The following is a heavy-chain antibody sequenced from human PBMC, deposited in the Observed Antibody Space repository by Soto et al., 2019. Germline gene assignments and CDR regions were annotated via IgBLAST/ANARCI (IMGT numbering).Heavy chain of an antibody. Sequence: GASVKVSCKASGGTFSSYAISWVRQAPGQGLEWMGGIIPIFGTANCAQKFQGRVTITADKSTSTAYMELSSLRSEDTAVYYCARRGIDYDSSGYYYFDYWGQGTLVTVSS. CDR3: ARRGIDYDSSGYYYFDY. V-gene: IGHV1-69*06. CDR2: IIPIFGTA. CDR1: GGTFSSYA. J-gene: IGHJ4*02. D-gene: IGHD3-22*01.